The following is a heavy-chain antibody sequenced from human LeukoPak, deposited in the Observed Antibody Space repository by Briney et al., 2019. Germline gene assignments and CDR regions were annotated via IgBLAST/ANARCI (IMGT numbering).Heavy chain of an antibody. CDR2: ISYDGGNK. D-gene: IGHD6-19*01. CDR3: VKDLSSAADY. V-gene: IGHV3-30*18. CDR1: GFTFSSYG. Sequence: GGSLRLSCAASGFTFSSYGMHWVRQAPGKGLEWVAVISYDGGNKYYVDSVKGRFTISRDNSKNTLYLQMNSLRTVDTAVYYCVKDLSSAADYWGQGTLVTVSS. J-gene: IGHJ4*02.